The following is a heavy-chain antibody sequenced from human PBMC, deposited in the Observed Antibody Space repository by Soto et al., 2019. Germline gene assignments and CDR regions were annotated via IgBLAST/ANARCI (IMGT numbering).Heavy chain of an antibody. CDR3: ARSLLKVILPLGY. J-gene: IGHJ4*02. Sequence: QVQLVQSGAEVKKPGASVKVSCKSSGYTFSGYYMHWVRQAPGQGLEWMGWINTLSGDTSFPQKFQGRLAMTRDTSIDTAFMEVSRLTSDDTAIYYCARSLLKVILPLGYWGQGTLVSVSS. CDR1: GYTFSGYY. D-gene: IGHD3-3*02. CDR2: INTLSGDT. V-gene: IGHV1-2*02.